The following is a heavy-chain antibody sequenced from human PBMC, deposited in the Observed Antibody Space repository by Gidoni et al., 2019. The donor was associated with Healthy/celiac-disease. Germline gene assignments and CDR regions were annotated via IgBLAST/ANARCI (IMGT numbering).Heavy chain of an antibody. CDR2: ISSSSSYI. Sequence: EVQLVESGGGLVQPGGSLRLSCAASGFTFSSYSMNWVRQAPGKGLEWVSSISSSSSYIYYADSVKGRFTISRDNAKNSLYLQMNSLRAEDTAVYYCARDQLDYGDYGADFDYWGQGTLVTVSS. CDR1: GFTFSSYS. D-gene: IGHD4-17*01. J-gene: IGHJ4*02. CDR3: ARDQLDYGDYGADFDY. V-gene: IGHV3-21*01.